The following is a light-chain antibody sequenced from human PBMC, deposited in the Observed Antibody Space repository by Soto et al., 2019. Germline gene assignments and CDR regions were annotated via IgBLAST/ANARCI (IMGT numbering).Light chain of an antibody. CDR1: QSVTKTY. CDR3: HCQDDQSSRVYS. CDR2: GGS. J-gene: IGKJ2*03. V-gene: IGKV3-20*01. Sequence: EIVLTQSPVTLSLSPGERATLSCRASQSVTKTYLAWYQQKPGQSPRLIIYGGSNRASGFPDRFSGGGSGTDFTLTISRLEPEDSAVYYCHCQDDQSSRVYSFGQGTKLEIK.